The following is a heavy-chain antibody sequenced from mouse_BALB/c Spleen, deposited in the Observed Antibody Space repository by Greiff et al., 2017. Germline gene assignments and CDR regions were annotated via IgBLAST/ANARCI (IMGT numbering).Heavy chain of an antibody. CDR3: ARSGKGDYYAMDY. Sequence: EVMLVESGGGLVQPGGSRKLSCAASGFTFSSFGMHWVRQAPEKGLEWVAYISSGSSTIYYADTVKGRFTISRDNPKNTLFLQMTSLRSEDTAMYYCARSGKGDYYAMDYWGQGTSVTVSS. D-gene: IGHD2-1*01. CDR1: GFTFSSFG. CDR2: ISSGSSTI. J-gene: IGHJ4*01. V-gene: IGHV5-17*02.